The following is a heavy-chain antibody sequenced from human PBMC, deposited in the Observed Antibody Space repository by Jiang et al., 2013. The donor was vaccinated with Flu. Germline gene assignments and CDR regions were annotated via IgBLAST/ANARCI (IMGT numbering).Heavy chain of an antibody. V-gene: IGHV1-46*01. D-gene: IGHD3-9*01. CDR3: AREAKVLRYFWAAY. Sequence: HWVRQAPGQGLXWMGIINPSGGSTSYAQKFQGRVTMTRDTSTSTVYMELSSLRSEDTAVYYCAREAKVLRYFWAAYWGQGTLVTVSS. J-gene: IGHJ4*02. CDR2: INPSGGST.